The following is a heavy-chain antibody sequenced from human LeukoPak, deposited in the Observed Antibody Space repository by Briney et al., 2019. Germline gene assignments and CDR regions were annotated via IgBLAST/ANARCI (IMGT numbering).Heavy chain of an antibody. V-gene: IGHV4-61*02. J-gene: IGHJ5*02. CDR1: GGSISSGTYY. D-gene: IGHD6-13*01. CDR3: ARFTMQRLLAAADYNWFDP. CDR2: IYTSGST. Sequence: SETLSLTCTVSGGSISSGTYYWSWIRQPAGKGLEWIGRIYTSGSTNYNPSLKSRVTISVGTSKNQFSLKLSSVTAADTAVYYCARFTMQRLLAAADYNWFDPWGQGTLVTVSS.